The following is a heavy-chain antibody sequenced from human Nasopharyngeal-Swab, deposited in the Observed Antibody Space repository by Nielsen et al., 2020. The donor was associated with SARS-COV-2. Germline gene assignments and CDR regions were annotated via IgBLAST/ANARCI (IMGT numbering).Heavy chain of an antibody. Sequence: GESLKISCGASGSTSSTYWMHWVRKVPGKGLLWVYRINTDGSTTSYAPSVKGRFITSRDNAKNTLYLQMNSLRAEDTAVYYCARVGQPAAFDYWGQGTLVTVSS. V-gene: IGHV3-74*01. D-gene: IGHD2-2*01. CDR3: ARVGQPAAFDY. CDR2: INTDGSTT. CDR1: GSTSSTYW. J-gene: IGHJ4*02.